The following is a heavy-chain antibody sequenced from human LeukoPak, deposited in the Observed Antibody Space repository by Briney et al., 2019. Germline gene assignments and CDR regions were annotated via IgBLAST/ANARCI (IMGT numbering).Heavy chain of an antibody. CDR3: ARSSDKGTVDY. CDR1: GFTFSSYG. J-gene: IGHJ4*02. Sequence: GGSLRLSCAASGFTFSSYGMHWVRQAPGKGLEWVANTNGDGRETHYVDTVKGRCTISRDNAINTLYLQMDSLRVEDTAVYYCARSSDKGTVDYWGQGTLVTVSS. D-gene: IGHD2-15*01. V-gene: IGHV3-7*01. CDR2: TNGDGRET.